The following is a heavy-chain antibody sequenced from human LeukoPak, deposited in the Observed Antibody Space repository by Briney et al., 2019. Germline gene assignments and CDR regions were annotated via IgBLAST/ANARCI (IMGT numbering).Heavy chain of an antibody. J-gene: IGHJ4*02. CDR2: IYYSGST. CDR1: GGSISSYY. V-gene: IGHV4-59*08. Sequence: SETLSLTCTVSGGSISSYYWGWIRHPPGKGLEWIGYIYYSGSTNYNPSLKSRVTISIDTSKNQFSLKLSSVTAADTAVYYCARRFDTSGWVDYWGQGTLVTVSS. CDR3: ARRFDTSGWVDY. D-gene: IGHD6-19*01.